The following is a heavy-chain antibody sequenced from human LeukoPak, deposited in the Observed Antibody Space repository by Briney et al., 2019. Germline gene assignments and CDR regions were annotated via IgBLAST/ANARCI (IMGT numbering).Heavy chain of an antibody. V-gene: IGHV3-21*04. CDR2: ISSSSSYI. CDR3: AKSGYNRFDY. CDR1: GFTFNIYS. J-gene: IGHJ4*02. Sequence: GGSLRLSCAASGFTFNIYSMNWVRQAPGKGLEWVSSISSSSSYIYYADSLKGRFTISRDNSKNTLYLQMNSLRAEDTAVYYCAKSGYNRFDYWGQGTLVTVSS. D-gene: IGHD5-24*01.